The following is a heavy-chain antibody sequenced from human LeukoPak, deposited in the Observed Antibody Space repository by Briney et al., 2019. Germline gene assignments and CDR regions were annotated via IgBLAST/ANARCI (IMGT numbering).Heavy chain of an antibody. CDR2: MNPNSGNT. J-gene: IGHJ4*02. CDR1: GYTFTSYD. CDR3: ARGRGYDSSGQYYFDY. V-gene: IGHV1-8*01. Sequence: ASVKVSCKASGYTFTSYDINWVRQATGQGLEWMGWMNPNSGNTGYAQKFQGRVTMTRNTSISTAYMELSSLRSEDTAVYYCARGRGYDSSGQYYFDYWGQGTLVTVSS. D-gene: IGHD3-22*01.